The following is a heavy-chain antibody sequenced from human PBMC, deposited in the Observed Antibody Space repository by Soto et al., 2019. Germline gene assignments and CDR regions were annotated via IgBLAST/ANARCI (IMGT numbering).Heavy chain of an antibody. CDR1: GFTFSSYA. D-gene: IGHD1-26*01. CDR3: ARAYTGRLPRRADYYYALDV. Sequence: GGSLRLSCAASGFTFSSYAMSWVRQAPGKGLEWVSAISGSGGSTYYADSVKHRFTISRENARNSMFLQMNSVTVGDTAVYYCARAYTGRLPRRADYYYALDVWGQGIMVSVSS. J-gene: IGHJ6*02. CDR2: ISGSGGST. V-gene: IGHV3-23*01.